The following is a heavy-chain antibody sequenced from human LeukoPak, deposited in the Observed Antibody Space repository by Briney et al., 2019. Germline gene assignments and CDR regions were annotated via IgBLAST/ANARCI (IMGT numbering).Heavy chain of an antibody. CDR3: AKDGVGSGGEVWFDP. V-gene: IGHV3-30*02. CDR1: GFTFSSDG. J-gene: IGHJ5*02. Sequence: GGSLRLSCAASGFTFSSDGMHWVRQAPGKGLELVAFIRYDGSNKYYADSVKGRFTISRDNSKNTLYLQMNSLRAEDTAVYYCAKDGVGSGGEVWFDPWGQGTLVTVSS. CDR2: IRYDGSNK. D-gene: IGHD2-15*01.